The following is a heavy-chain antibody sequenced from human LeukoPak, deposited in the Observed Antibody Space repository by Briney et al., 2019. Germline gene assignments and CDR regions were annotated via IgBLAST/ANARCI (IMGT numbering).Heavy chain of an antibody. J-gene: IGHJ4*02. Sequence: GGSLRLSCAASGFTFTSIAMTWVRQAPGKGLEWVSTIRGTGDSTHYADSVKGRFIISRDKSKNMLYLQMNGLRAEDTAIYYCAKVSDSSSWGGYYFDYWGQGTLVTVSS. CDR2: IRGTGDST. V-gene: IGHV3-23*01. D-gene: IGHD6-13*01. CDR1: GFTFTSIA. CDR3: AKVSDSSSWGGYYFDY.